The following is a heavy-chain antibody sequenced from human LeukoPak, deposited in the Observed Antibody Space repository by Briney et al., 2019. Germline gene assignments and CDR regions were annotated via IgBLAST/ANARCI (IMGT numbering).Heavy chain of an antibody. CDR3: ASTVHGSTSDSEGYYPKWFDP. D-gene: IGHD3-3*01. Sequence: PGGSLRLSCTSSASVFSGLTMNSFPQSPRKGLESVSSISTSRNYIFYTDSVKGRFNISRDNTKNSLFLDMTRLRNEDTAVYYCASTVHGSTSDSEGYYPKWFDPWGQGTVVTVSS. V-gene: IGHV3-21*01. J-gene: IGHJ5*01. CDR2: ISTSRNYI. CDR1: ASVFSGLT.